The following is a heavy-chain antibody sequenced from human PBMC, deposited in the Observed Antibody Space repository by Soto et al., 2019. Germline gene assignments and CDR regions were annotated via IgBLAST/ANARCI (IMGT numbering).Heavy chain of an antibody. Sequence: PGGSLRLSCAASGFTFSSYWMSWVRQAPGKGLEWVANIKQDGSEKYYVGSVKGRFTISRDNAKNSLYLQMNSLRAEDTAVYYCAVEYSSSDAFDIWGQGTMVTVSS. V-gene: IGHV3-7*03. CDR3: AVEYSSSDAFDI. J-gene: IGHJ3*02. CDR1: GFTFSSYW. D-gene: IGHD6-6*01. CDR2: IKQDGSEK.